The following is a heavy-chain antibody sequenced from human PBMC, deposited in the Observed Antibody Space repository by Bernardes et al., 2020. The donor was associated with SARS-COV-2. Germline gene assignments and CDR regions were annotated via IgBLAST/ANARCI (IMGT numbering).Heavy chain of an antibody. Sequence: ASVKVSCKVSGYTLTELPIHWVRQAPGKGLEWMGGFDSKDGQTIYAQKFQGRVTMIEDTSTDTAYMELNSLRSEDTAVYFCAGRITLFGVITGFFDRWGQGTLVTVSS. D-gene: IGHD3-3*01. CDR2: FDSKDGQT. CDR3: AGRITLFGVITGFFDR. V-gene: IGHV1-24*01. CDR1: GYTLTELP. J-gene: IGHJ4*02.